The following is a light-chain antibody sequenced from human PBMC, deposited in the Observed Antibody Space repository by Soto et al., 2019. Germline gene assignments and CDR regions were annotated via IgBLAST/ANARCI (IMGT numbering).Light chain of an antibody. V-gene: IGKV1-12*01. CDR1: QSISSW. CDR3: QQANSLSLT. J-gene: IGKJ4*01. CDR2: AAS. Sequence: DIQMTQSPSTLSATVGDRVTITCRASQSISSWLAWYQQKPGEAPKLLIYAASILQSGVPPRFSGSGSGTDFTLTITSLQPEDFATYYCQQANSLSLTFGGGTKVDI.